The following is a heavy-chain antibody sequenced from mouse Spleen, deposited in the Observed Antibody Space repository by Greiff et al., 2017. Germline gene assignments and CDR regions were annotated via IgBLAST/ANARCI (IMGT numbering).Heavy chain of an antibody. CDR2: IHPNSGST. Sequence: QVQLQQPGAELVKPGASVKLSCKASGYTFTSYWMHWVKQRPGQGLEWIGMIHPNSGSTNYNEKFKSKATLTVDKSSSTAYMQLSSLTSEDSAVYYCARGIITTATAWFAYWGQGTLVTVSA. D-gene: IGHD1-1*01. CDR1: GYTFTSYW. V-gene: IGHV1-64*01. J-gene: IGHJ3*01. CDR3: ARGIITTATAWFAY.